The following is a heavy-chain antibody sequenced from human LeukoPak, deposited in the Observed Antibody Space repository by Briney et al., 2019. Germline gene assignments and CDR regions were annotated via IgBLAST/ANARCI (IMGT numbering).Heavy chain of an antibody. D-gene: IGHD2-21*02. V-gene: IGHV3-33*06. CDR2: IWYDGSNK. J-gene: IGHJ4*02. CDR1: GFTFSSYG. Sequence: GGSLRLSCAASGFTFSSYGMHWVRQAPGKGLEWVAVIWYDGSNKYYADSVKGRFTISRDNSKNTLYLQMNSLRAEDTAVYYCAKGGDIVVVTAQVGDYWGQGTLATVSS. CDR3: AKGGDIVVVTAQVGDY.